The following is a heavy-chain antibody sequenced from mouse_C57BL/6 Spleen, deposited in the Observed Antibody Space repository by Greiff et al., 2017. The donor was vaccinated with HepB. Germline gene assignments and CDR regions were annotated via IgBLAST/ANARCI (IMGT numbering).Heavy chain of an antibody. CDR1: GFTFSSYA. CDR3: ARDLLWRGKNYFDY. J-gene: IGHJ2*01. Sequence: EVKLMESGGGLVKPGGSLKLSCAASGFTFSSYAMSWVRQTPEKRLEWVATISDGGSYTYYPDNVKGRFTISRDNAKNNLYLQMSHLKSEDTAMYYCARDLLWRGKNYFDYWGQGTTLTVSS. CDR2: ISDGGSYT. D-gene: IGHD2-1*01. V-gene: IGHV5-4*01.